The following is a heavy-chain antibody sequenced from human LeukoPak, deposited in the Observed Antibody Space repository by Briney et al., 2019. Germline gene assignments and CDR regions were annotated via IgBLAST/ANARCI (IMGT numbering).Heavy chain of an antibody. CDR2: ISSSSSYI. J-gene: IGHJ6*03. D-gene: IGHD6-13*01. CDR1: GFTFSSYS. Sequence: GGSLRLSCAASGFTFSSYSMNWVRQAPGKGLEWVSSISSSSSYIYYADSVKGRFTISSDNAKNSLYLQMNSLRAEDTAVYYCARDLRIAAAGTYYMDVWGKGTTVTVSS. CDR3: ARDLRIAAAGTYYMDV. V-gene: IGHV3-21*01.